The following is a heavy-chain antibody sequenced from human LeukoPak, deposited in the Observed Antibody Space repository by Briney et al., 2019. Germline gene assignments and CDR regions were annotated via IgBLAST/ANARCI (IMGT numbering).Heavy chain of an antibody. CDR2: INGDGSST. CDR1: GFTFSSYW. D-gene: IGHD6-19*01. CDR3: AIMNIAVAGM. Sequence: GGSLRLSCAASGFTFSSYWMHWVRQAPGKGLVWVSRINGDGSSTSYADPVKGRFTISRDNAKNTLYLQMNSLRAEDTGVYYCAIMNIAVAGMWGQGTLVTVSS. V-gene: IGHV3-74*01. J-gene: IGHJ4*02.